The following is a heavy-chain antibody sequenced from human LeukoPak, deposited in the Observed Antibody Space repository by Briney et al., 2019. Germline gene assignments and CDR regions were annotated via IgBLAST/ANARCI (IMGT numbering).Heavy chain of an antibody. CDR1: GFSFNIYT. V-gene: IGHV3-23*01. D-gene: IGHD6-19*01. CDR3: AKDGHCPDSICPTNIAVAGYVDS. Sequence: PGGSLTLSCAASGFSFNIYTMNWVRQTPGTGLEWVSIINYNGGSTHYADSVKGRFTISRDNSKRMVYLQMNSLRAEDTAIYYCAKDGHCPDSICPTNIAVAGYVDSWGQGTLVTVSS. CDR2: INYNGGST. J-gene: IGHJ4*02.